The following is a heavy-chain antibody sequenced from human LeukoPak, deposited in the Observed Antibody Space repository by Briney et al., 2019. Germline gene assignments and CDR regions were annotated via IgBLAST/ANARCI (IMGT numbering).Heavy chain of an antibody. D-gene: IGHD4-23*01. CDR3: ARHQITTVVTGLFDH. Sequence: SETLSLTRTVSGASISSGSYYWSWIRQPAGKGLEWIGRVYTSGSTNYNPSLKSRVTISIDTSKNQFSLKLTSVTAADTAVYYCARHQITTVVTGLFDHWGQGTLVTVSS. CDR1: GASISSGSYY. CDR2: VYTSGST. J-gene: IGHJ4*02. V-gene: IGHV4-61*02.